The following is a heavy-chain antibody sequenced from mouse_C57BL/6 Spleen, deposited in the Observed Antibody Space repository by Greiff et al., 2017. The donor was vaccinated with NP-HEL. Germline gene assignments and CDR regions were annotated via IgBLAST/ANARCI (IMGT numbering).Heavy chain of an antibody. D-gene: IGHD1-1*01. J-gene: IGHJ3*01. CDR1: GYTFTGYW. CDR3: ARFSYEEEAY. CDR2: ILPGSGST. Sequence: QVQLQQSGAELMKPGASVKLSCKATGYTFTGYWIEWVKQRPGHGLEWIGEILPGSGSTNYNEKFKGKATLTADKSSSTAYMQFSSLTSEDSAIYYCARFSYEEEAYWGQGTLVTVSA. V-gene: IGHV1-9*01.